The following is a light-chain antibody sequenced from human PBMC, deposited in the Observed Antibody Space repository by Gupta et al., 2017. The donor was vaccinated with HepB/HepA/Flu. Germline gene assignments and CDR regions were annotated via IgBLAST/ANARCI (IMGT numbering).Light chain of an antibody. CDR2: AAS. CDR3: QQGYSSPYT. V-gene: IGKV1-39*01. CDR1: QNIDNS. Sequence: DIQMTQSPFSLSASVGDRVTITCRASQNIDNSLNWYQRKPGKAPKLLIYAASGLQSGVPSRFSGGGSGTDFTLTISSLRPEDFATYYCQQGYSSPYTFGQGTKLEIK. J-gene: IGKJ2*01.